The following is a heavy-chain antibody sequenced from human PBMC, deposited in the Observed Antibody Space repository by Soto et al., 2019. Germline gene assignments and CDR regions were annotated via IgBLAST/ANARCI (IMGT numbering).Heavy chain of an antibody. D-gene: IGHD6-19*01. Sequence: ASETLSLTCTVSGGSVSSGSYYWSWIRQPPGKGLEWIGYIYYSGSTNYNPSLKSRVTISVDTSKNQFSLKLSSVTAADTAVYYCARDRIAVAGTWYFDYWGQGTLVTVSS. CDR3: ARDRIAVAGTWYFDY. V-gene: IGHV4-61*01. CDR1: GGSVSSGSYY. J-gene: IGHJ4*02. CDR2: IYYSGST.